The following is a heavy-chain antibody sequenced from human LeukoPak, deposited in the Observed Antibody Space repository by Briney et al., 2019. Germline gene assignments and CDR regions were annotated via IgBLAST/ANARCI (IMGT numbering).Heavy chain of an antibody. V-gene: IGHV1-2*02. Sequence: ASVKVSCKASGYTFTSYGISWVRQAPGQGLEWMGWINPNSGGTNYAQKFQGRVTMTRDTSISTAYMELSRLRSDDTAVYYCARAGLLMVRGAFDPWGQGTLVTVSS. CDR1: GYTFTSYG. CDR3: ARAGLLMVRGAFDP. D-gene: IGHD3-10*01. CDR2: INPNSGGT. J-gene: IGHJ5*02.